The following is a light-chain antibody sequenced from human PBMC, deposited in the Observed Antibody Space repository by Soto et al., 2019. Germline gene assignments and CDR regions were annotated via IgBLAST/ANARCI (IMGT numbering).Light chain of an antibody. CDR1: QYIDNH. J-gene: IGKJ1*01. CDR3: RTYDKAPWT. V-gene: IGKV1-27*01. Sequence: DIQMTQSPSSLSASVGGRVSITCRASQYIDNHLAWYQQKAGKSPQLLIFGAFTLQSVVPSRFSGSGSGTDFTLTINNVQPEDVATYYCRTYDKAPWTFGPGTKV. CDR2: GAF.